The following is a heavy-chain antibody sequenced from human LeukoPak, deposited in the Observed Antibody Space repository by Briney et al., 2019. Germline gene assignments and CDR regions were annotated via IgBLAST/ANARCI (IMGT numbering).Heavy chain of an antibody. D-gene: IGHD3-9*01. CDR3: ARHVPRLLRYFDWLSRPYYFDY. V-gene: IGHV4-34*01. CDR1: GGSFSGYY. CDR2: INHSGST. J-gene: IGHJ4*02. Sequence: SETLSLTCAVYGGSFSGYYWSWIRQPPGEGLEWIGEINHSGSTNYNPSLKSRVTISVDTSKNQFSLKLSSVTAADTAVYYCARHVPRLLRYFDWLSRPYYFDYWGQGTLVTVSS.